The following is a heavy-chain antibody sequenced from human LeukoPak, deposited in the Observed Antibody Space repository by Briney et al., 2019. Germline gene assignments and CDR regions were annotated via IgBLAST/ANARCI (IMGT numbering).Heavy chain of an antibody. CDR1: GFTFSTYA. CDR2: ISDDGRHN. CDR3: ARVYLERLTAGYFDH. J-gene: IGHJ4*02. D-gene: IGHD2-8*01. Sequence: GGSLRLSCSASGFTFSTYAMNWVRQAPGKGLEWVAVISDDGRHNYYADSVKGRFTISRDNSKSTLYLQMNSLRDDDSAAYFCARVYLERLTAGYFDHWGQGTQVTVSP. V-gene: IGHV3-30*04.